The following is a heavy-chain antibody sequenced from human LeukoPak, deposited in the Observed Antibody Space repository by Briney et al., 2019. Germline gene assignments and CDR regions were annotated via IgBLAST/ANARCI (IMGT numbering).Heavy chain of an antibody. J-gene: IGHJ4*02. V-gene: IGHV4-34*01. CDR1: GGSFSGYY. CDR2: INHSGST. D-gene: IGHD3-16*02. Sequence: SETLSLTCAVYGGSFSGYYWSWIRQPPGKGLEWIGEINHSGSTNYNPSLKSRVTISVDTSKNQFSLKLSSVTAADTAVYYCARRDYVWGSYRPFDYWGQGTLVTVSS. CDR3: ARRDYVWGSYRPFDY.